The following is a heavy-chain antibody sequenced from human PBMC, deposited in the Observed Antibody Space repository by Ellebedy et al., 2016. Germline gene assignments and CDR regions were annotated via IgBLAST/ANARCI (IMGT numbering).Heavy chain of an antibody. Sequence: ASVKVSCXVSGYTLTELSMHWVRQAPGKGLEWMGGFDPEDGETIYAQKFQGRVTMTRDTSISTAYMELSRLRSDDTAVYYCARRYYDSSGYSDFDYWGQGTLVTVSS. CDR3: ARRYYDSSGYSDFDY. CDR2: FDPEDGET. V-gene: IGHV1-24*01. D-gene: IGHD3-22*01. J-gene: IGHJ4*02. CDR1: GYTLTELS.